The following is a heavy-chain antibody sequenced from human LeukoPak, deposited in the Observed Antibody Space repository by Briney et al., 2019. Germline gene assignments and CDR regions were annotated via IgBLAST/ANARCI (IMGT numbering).Heavy chain of an antibody. CDR2: INHSGST. CDR3: ARGPHGYSSSWYRPSYNWFDP. J-gene: IGHJ5*02. Sequence: SETLSLTCAVYGGSFSGYYWSWIRQPPGKGLEWIGEINHSGSTNYNPSLKSRVTISVDTSKKQFSLKLSSVTAADTAVYYCARGPHGYSSSWYRPSYNWFDPWGQGTLVTVSS. V-gene: IGHV4-34*01. D-gene: IGHD6-13*01. CDR1: GGSFSGYY.